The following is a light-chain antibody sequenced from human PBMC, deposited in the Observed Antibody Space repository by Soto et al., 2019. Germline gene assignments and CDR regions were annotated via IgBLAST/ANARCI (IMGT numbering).Light chain of an antibody. V-gene: IGKV3-20*01. CDR1: QSINNN. J-gene: IGKJ3*01. CDR2: SAS. Sequence: EVVLTQSPGTLSLSPGERATLSCRASQSINNNLAWYQHKPGQAPRLLIYSASSRAAGIPDRFSGSGSRTXXXXXXXXLEPEDFXXYYCXQYGTSRVTFGPGTKVDIK. CDR3: XQYGTSRVT.